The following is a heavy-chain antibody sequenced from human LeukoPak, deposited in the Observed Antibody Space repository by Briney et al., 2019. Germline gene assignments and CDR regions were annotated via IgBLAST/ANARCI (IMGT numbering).Heavy chain of an antibody. CDR1: GGSFSGYY. CDR2: IYTSGST. Sequence: PSETLSLTCAVYGGSFSGYYWSWIRQPAGKGLEWIGRIYTSGSTNYNPSLKSRVTMSVDTSKNQFSLKLSSVTAADTAVYYCARDWIVVVPAATYYYYYGMDVWGQGTTVTVSS. D-gene: IGHD2-2*01. V-gene: IGHV4-4*07. CDR3: ARDWIVVVPAATYYYYYGMDV. J-gene: IGHJ6*02.